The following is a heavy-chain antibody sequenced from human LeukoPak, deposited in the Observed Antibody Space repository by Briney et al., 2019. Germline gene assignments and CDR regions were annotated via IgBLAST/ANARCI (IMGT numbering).Heavy chain of an antibody. CDR1: GFTFSNAW. D-gene: IGHD6-13*01. V-gene: IGHV3-15*07. J-gene: IGHJ4*02. Sequence: GGSLRLSCAASGFTFSNAWMNWVRQAPGKGLEWVGRIKSKTDGGTTDYAAPVKGRFTISRDDSKNTLYLQMNSLKTEDTAIYYCTTDLGYSSSDFDYWGQGTLVTVSS. CDR3: TTDLGYSSSDFDY. CDR2: IKSKTDGGTT.